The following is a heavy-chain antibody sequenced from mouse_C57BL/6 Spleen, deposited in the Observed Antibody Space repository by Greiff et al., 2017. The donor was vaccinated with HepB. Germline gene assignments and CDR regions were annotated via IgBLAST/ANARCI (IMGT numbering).Heavy chain of an antibody. Sequence: EVKLVESGEGLVKPGGSLKLSCAASGFTFSSYAMSWVRQTPEKRLEWVAYISSGGDYIYYADTVKGRFTISRDNARNTLYLQMSSLKSEDTAMYYCTRDPGSSPRAMDYWGQGTSVTVSS. CDR2: ISSGGDYI. D-gene: IGHD1-1*01. CDR3: TRDPGSSPRAMDY. CDR1: GFTFSSYA. J-gene: IGHJ4*01. V-gene: IGHV5-9-1*02.